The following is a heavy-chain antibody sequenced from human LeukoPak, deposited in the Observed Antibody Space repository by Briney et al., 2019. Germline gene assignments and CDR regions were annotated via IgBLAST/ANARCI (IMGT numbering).Heavy chain of an antibody. D-gene: IGHD3-16*02. CDR2: SSPTGDIT. J-gene: IGHJ5*02. CDR3: ARVPDFVARPCDA. Sequence: SETLSLTCAVYGGSFSGNYWTLIRQTPGRGLEWIGESSPTGDITGYNPSLKGRATISVDSSENQFSLQLTSVTAADTGVYYCARVPDFVARPCDAWGPGTMVTTSS. CDR1: GGSFSGNY. V-gene: IGHV4-34*01.